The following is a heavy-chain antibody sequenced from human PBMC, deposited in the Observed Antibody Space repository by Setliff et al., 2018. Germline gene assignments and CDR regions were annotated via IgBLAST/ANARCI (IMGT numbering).Heavy chain of an antibody. CDR1: GYTFTSYG. V-gene: IGHV1-18*01. Sequence: ASVTVSCKASGYTFTSYGISWVRQAPGQGLEWMGWISAYNGNTNYAQKLQGRVTMTTDTSTSTAYMELRSLRSDDTAVYYCARVGSSSWLHPDVYYYYGMDVWGQGTTVTVSS. D-gene: IGHD6-13*01. J-gene: IGHJ6*02. CDR2: ISAYNGNT. CDR3: ARVGSSSWLHPDVYYYYGMDV.